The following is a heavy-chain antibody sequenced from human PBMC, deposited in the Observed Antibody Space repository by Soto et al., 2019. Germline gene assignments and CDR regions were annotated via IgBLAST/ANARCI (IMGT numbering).Heavy chain of an antibody. CDR3: AKDRNDYGDYSTYFDY. CDR2: ISGSGGST. V-gene: IGHV3-23*01. CDR1: GFTFSSYA. Sequence: EVQLLESGGGLVQPGGSLRLSCAASGFTFSSYAMSWVRQAPGKGLEWVSAISGSGGSTYYADSVKGRFTISRDNSKNTLYLQMTSLRAEDTAVYYCAKDRNDYGDYSTYFDYWGQGTLVTVSS. D-gene: IGHD4-17*01. J-gene: IGHJ4*02.